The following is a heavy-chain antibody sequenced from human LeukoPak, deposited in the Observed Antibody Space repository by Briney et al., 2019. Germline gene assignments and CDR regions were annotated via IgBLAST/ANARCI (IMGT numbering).Heavy chain of an antibody. CDR1: GYTFTDYY. CDR2: VNPNSGGT. D-gene: IGHD6-13*01. V-gene: IGHV1-2*02. J-gene: IGHJ4*02. CDR3: ARDDDSSSWYSIDY. Sequence: DSVKVSCKTAGYTFTDYYIHWVRQVPGQGLEWMGWVNPNSGGTNYAQKFQGRVTMTRDTSISTAYMELSRLRSDDTAVYYCARDDDSSSWYSIDYWGQGTLVTVSS.